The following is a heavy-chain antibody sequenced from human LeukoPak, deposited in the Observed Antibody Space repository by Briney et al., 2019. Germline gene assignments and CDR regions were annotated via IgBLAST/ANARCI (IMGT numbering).Heavy chain of an antibody. CDR3: AKDGTWTYCGGDCYY. Sequence: GGSLRLYCAASGFTFSSYGMHWVRQAPGKGLEWVAFIRYDGSNKYYADSVKGRFTISRDNSKNTLYLQMNSLRAEDTAVYYCAKDGTWTYCGGDCYYWGQGTLVTVSS. J-gene: IGHJ4*02. CDR1: GFTFSSYG. CDR2: IRYDGSNK. D-gene: IGHD2-21*01. V-gene: IGHV3-30*02.